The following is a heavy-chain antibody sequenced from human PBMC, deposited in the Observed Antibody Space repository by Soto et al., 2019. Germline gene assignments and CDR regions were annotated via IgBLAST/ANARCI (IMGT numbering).Heavy chain of an antibody. Sequence: GWSLRLSCSASVFTFSSYGMHWFRQAPGKGLEWVAVISYDGSNKYYADSVKGRFTISRDNSKNTLYLQMNSLRAEDTAVYYCAKDLSGSYSHYYYGMDVWGQGTTVTVSS. J-gene: IGHJ6*02. CDR3: AKDLSGSYSHYYYGMDV. V-gene: IGHV3-30*18. CDR1: VFTFSSYG. CDR2: ISYDGSNK. D-gene: IGHD1-26*01.